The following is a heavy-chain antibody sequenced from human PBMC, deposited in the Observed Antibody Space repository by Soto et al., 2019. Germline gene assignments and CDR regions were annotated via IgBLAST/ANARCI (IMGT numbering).Heavy chain of an antibody. V-gene: IGHV3-66*02. CDR3: ARALDTTMASKDNWLDP. Sequence: GGSLRLSCAASGFTVNSNRMSWVRQAPGKGLEWVSVIYTGDSTYYTDSVKGRFTISRDNAKNTLYLQVNSLRAEDTAVYYCARALDTTMASKDNWLDPWGQGTLVTVSS. CDR1: GFTVNSNR. D-gene: IGHD5-18*01. J-gene: IGHJ5*02. CDR2: IYTGDST.